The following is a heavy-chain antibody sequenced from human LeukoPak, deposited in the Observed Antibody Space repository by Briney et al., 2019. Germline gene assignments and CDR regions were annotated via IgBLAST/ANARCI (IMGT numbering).Heavy chain of an antibody. D-gene: IGHD4-17*01. V-gene: IGHV3-30*03. Sequence: GGSLRLSCAASGFTFSSYDMHWVRQAPGKGLEWVAVISYDGSKKYYADSVKGRFTISRDNSKNTVYLQMNSLRAEDTAVYYCARGGSSVTSDYWGQGTLVTVSS. CDR1: GFTFSSYD. CDR3: ARGGSSVTSDY. J-gene: IGHJ4*02. CDR2: ISYDGSKK.